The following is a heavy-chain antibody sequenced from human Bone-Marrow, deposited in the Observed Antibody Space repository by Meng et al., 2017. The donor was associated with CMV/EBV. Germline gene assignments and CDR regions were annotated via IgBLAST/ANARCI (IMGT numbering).Heavy chain of an antibody. D-gene: IGHD3-16*02. V-gene: IGHV1-58*01. CDR2: IVVGSGNT. Sequence: SVKVSCKTSGFTFTSSAVHWVRQTRGQRPEWIGWIVVGSGNTNYAQEFHERVNITRDMSTSTAYMKLSSLRYEDTAVYYCAADLGNTFGGVIVTLDHWGQGTLVTVSS. CDR3: AADLGNTFGGVIVTLDH. J-gene: IGHJ4*02. CDR1: GFTFTSSA.